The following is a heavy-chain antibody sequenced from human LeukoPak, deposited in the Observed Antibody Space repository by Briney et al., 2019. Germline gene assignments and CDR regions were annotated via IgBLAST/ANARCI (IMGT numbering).Heavy chain of an antibody. CDR3: AREIPDVLRFLEWLGYGMDV. D-gene: IGHD3-3*01. CDR1: GYTFTSYY. Sequence: ASVRVSCKASGYTFTSYYMHWVRQAPGQGLEWMGIINPSGGSTSYAQKFQGRVTMTRDTSTSTVYMELSSLRSEDTAVYYCAREIPDVLRFLEWLGYGMDVWGQGTTVTVSS. J-gene: IGHJ6*02. V-gene: IGHV1-46*01. CDR2: INPSGGST.